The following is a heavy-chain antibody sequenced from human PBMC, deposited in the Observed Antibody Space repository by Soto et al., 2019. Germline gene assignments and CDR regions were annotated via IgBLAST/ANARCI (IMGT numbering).Heavy chain of an antibody. CDR1: GFTFKNYC. CDR2: IQEDGSES. Sequence: EVQLVESGGGLVQPGGSLRLSCVASGFTFKNYCMTWIRQPPGKGLEWVANIQEDGSESHYVDSVRGRFTISRDNARNSLFLEMNSLRVEDTGIYYCARGRAVALWGQGTLVIVSS. D-gene: IGHD6-19*01. V-gene: IGHV3-7*02. J-gene: IGHJ4*02. CDR3: ARGRAVAL.